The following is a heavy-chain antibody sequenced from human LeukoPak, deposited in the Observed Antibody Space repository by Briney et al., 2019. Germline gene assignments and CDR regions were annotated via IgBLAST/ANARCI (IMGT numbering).Heavy chain of an antibody. CDR3: ARDPNPSGGYGIFYP. J-gene: IGHJ5*02. V-gene: IGHV3-9*01. Sequence: GRSLRLSCLASGFTFDDYALYWVRQAPGKGLEWVSSISWNSGRTAYADSVKGRFTVSRDNARNSLFLEMNSLRSEDTAFYYCARDPNPSGGYGIFYPWGQGNLGTVSP. CDR2: ISWNSGRT. D-gene: IGHD1-26*01. CDR1: GFTFDDYA.